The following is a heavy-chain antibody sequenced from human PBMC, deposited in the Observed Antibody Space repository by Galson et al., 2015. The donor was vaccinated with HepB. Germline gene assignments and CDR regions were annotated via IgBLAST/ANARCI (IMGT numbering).Heavy chain of an antibody. CDR3: ARFPYSSSWSSNSYYMDL. CDR2: FDAEDGET. D-gene: IGHD6-13*01. CDR1: GYTLTELS. Sequence: SVKVSCKVSGYTLTELSMHWVRQAPGKRREWMGGFDAEDGETIYAQKFQGRVTLTRNTSISTAYMDLRSLRSEDTAVYYCARFPYSSSWSSNSYYMDLWGKGTTVTVSS. J-gene: IGHJ6*03. V-gene: IGHV1-24*01.